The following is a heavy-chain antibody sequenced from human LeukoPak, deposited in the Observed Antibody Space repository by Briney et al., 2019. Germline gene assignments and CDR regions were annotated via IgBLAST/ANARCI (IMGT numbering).Heavy chain of an antibody. CDR1: GGSISSIGNY. Sequence: SETLSLTCTVSGGSISSIGNYWGWIRQPPGKGLQWIASVYFSGRTNYNPSLKSRVTVSVDTSERQFSLQLNSITTADTAVYYCARQGSAYYFDFWGQGLLVTVSS. CDR3: ARQGSAYYFDF. V-gene: IGHV4-39*01. CDR2: VYFSGRT. J-gene: IGHJ4*02. D-gene: IGHD2-15*01.